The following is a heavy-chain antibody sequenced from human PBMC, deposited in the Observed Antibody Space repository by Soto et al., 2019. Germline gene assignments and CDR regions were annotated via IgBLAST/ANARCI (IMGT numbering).Heavy chain of an antibody. CDR3: ARDASGTYKLDY. CDR2: VNFDGSTT. CDR1: GFTFSSHW. D-gene: IGHD3-10*01. Sequence: EVQLVESGGGLLQPGGSLRLSCAASGFTFSSHWMHWVRQSPGKGLVWVSRVNFDGSTTNYADSVKGRLTISRDNAKNTVYLQMNSLRAEDTAVYYCARDASGTYKLDYWGQGTLVTVSS. J-gene: IGHJ4*02. V-gene: IGHV3-74*01.